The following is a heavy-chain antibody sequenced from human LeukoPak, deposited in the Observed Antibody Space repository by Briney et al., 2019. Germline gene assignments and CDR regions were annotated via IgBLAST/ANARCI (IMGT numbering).Heavy chain of an antibody. CDR3: ASGPSTGMDV. V-gene: IGHV3-21*01. Sequence: GGSLRLSCAASGFTFSSYSMNWVRQAPGKGLEWVSSVSSSSSYIYYADSVKGRFTISRDNAKNSLYLQMNSLRAEDTAVYYCASGPSTGMDVWGQGTTVTVPS. CDR1: GFTFSSYS. J-gene: IGHJ6*02. CDR2: VSSSSSYI. D-gene: IGHD1-26*01.